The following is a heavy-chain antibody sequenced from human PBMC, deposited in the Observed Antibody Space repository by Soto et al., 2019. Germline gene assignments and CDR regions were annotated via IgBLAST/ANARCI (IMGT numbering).Heavy chain of an antibody. V-gene: IGHV4-31*03. Sequence: SETLSLTFTLSGGSISSGGYSWSWIRQHPGKGLEWIGYIYYRGSTYYNPALKSRVTISVDTSKNQFSLKLSSVTAADTAVYYCARLGYCSSTSCYLGAEDAFDIWGQGTMVT. D-gene: IGHD2-2*01. CDR1: GGSISSGGYS. CDR2: IYYRGST. J-gene: IGHJ3*02. CDR3: ARLGYCSSTSCYLGAEDAFDI.